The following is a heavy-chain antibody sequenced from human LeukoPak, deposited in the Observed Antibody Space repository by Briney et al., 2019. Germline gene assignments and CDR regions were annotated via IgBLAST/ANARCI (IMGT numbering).Heavy chain of an antibody. V-gene: IGHV3-33*01. CDR2: IWYDGSNK. CDR3: ATETGPYYFDY. CDR1: GFTFSSYG. J-gene: IGHJ4*02. Sequence: GGSLRLSCAASGFTFSSYGMPWVRQAPGKGLEWVAVIWYDGSNKYYADSVKGRFTISRDNSKNTLYLQMNSLRAEDTAVYYCATETGPYYFDYWGQGTLVTVSS. D-gene: IGHD1-1*01.